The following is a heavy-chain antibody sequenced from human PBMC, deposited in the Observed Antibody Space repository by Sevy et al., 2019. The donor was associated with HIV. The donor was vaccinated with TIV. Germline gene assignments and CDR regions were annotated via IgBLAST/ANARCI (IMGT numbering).Heavy chain of an antibody. CDR3: ARAYMYGNYLDF. CDR1: GGSISISNYY. D-gene: IGHD5-18*01. J-gene: IGHJ4*02. V-gene: IGHV4-39*01. CDR2: LHYGGDT. Sequence: SETLSLTCSVSGGSISISNYYWGWIRQAPGKGLEWIGSLHYGGDTYHNPSLKSRLTTSVDTSKNQFSLTLTSVIAADTAVYYRARAYMYGNYLDFWGQGTLVTVSS.